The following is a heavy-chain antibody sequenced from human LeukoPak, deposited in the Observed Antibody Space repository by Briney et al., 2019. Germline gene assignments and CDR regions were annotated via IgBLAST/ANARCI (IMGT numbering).Heavy chain of an antibody. Sequence: GGTLRLSCAASGFTFSSYGMSWVRQAPGKGLEWVSAISGSGGSTYYADSVKGRFTISRDNSKNTLYMQMNSLRAEDTAVYYCAKAVVIVPTATPFDYWGQGTLVTVSS. D-gene: IGHD2-2*01. V-gene: IGHV3-23*01. CDR3: AKAVVIVPTATPFDY. J-gene: IGHJ4*02. CDR2: ISGSGGST. CDR1: GFTFSSYG.